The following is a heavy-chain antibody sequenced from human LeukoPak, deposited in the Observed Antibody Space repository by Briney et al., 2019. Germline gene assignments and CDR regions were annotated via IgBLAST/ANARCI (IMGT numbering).Heavy chain of an antibody. CDR1: GGTFSSYA. CDR2: IIPIFGTA. V-gene: IGHV1-69*05. Sequence: SVKVSCKASGGTFSSYAISWVRQAPGQGLEWMGRIIPIFGTANYAQKFQGRVTITTDESTSTAYMELSSLRSEDTAVYYCARSGDPGIFGVVRGGLFDYWGQGTLVTVSS. D-gene: IGHD3-3*01. CDR3: ARSGDPGIFGVVRGGLFDY. J-gene: IGHJ4*02.